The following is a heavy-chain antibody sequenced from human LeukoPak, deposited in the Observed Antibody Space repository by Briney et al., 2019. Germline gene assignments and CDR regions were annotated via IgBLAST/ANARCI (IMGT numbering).Heavy chain of an antibody. CDR3: ANGTQYCGGECYSDY. J-gene: IGHJ4*02. Sequence: GGSLRLSCAASVFTFSIYAMSGVRHAPGKGLECVSGISVDGGSTYYADSVKGRFTIPRTNSKNTLYLHMSSLRADDTAVYYCANGTQYCGGECYSDYWGQGTLVTVSS. CDR1: VFTFSIYA. CDR2: ISVDGGST. V-gene: IGHV3-23*01. D-gene: IGHD2-21*01.